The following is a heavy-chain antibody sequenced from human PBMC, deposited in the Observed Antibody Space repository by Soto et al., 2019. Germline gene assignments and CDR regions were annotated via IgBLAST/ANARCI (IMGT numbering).Heavy chain of an antibody. V-gene: IGHV5-51*01. J-gene: IGHJ4*02. CDR2: IYPGDSDT. CDR3: ARSRYYYGSGKAPYYFDY. D-gene: IGHD3-10*01. CDR1: GYSFTSYW. Sequence: GESLKISCKGSGYSFTSYWIGWVRQMPGKGLEWMGIIYPGDSDTRYSPSFQGQVTISADKSISTAYLQWSSLKASDTAMYYCARSRYYYGSGKAPYYFDYWGQGTLVTVSS.